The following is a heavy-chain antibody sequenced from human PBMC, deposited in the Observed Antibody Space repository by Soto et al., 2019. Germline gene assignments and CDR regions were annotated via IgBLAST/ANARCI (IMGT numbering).Heavy chain of an antibody. J-gene: IGHJ4*02. CDR1: GGSISSYY. D-gene: IGHD6-19*01. V-gene: IGHV4-59*01. Sequence: PSETLSLTCTVSGGSISSYYWSWIRQPPGKGLEWIGYIYYSGSTNYNPSLKSRVTISVDTSKNQFSLKLSSVTAADTAVYYCARIAVAGASPYFEYWGQGTLVTVSS. CDR2: IYYSGST. CDR3: ARIAVAGASPYFEY.